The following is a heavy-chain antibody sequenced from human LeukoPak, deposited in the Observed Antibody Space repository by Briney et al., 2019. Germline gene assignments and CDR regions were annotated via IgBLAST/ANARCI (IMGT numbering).Heavy chain of an antibody. J-gene: IGHJ5*02. CDR3: ARDPSGSPVFDP. V-gene: IGHV3-7*01. Sequence: PGGSLRLSCAASGFTFSSYWMNWVRQAPGKGLEWVANIKQDGSVKNYVDSVKGRFTISRDNAKGSLFLQMNSLRAEDTAVYYCARDPSGSPVFDPWGQGTLVTVSS. CDR2: IKQDGSVK. CDR1: GFTFSSYW. D-gene: IGHD3-10*01.